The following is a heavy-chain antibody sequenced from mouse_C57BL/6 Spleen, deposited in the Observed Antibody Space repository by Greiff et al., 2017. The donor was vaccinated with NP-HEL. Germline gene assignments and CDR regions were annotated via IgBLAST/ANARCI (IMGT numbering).Heavy chain of an antibody. CDR1: GFNIKDYY. Sequence: EVKLLESGAELVKPGASVKLSCTASGFNIKDYYMHWVKQRTEQGLEWIGRFDPEDGETKYAPKFQGKATITADTSSNTAYLQLSSLTSEDTAVYYCAFYYGSSYFDYWGQGTTLTVSS. V-gene: IGHV14-2*01. J-gene: IGHJ2*01. CDR2: FDPEDGET. CDR3: AFYYGSSYFDY. D-gene: IGHD1-1*01.